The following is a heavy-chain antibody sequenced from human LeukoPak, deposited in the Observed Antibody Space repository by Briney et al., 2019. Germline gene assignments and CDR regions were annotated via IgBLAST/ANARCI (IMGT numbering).Heavy chain of an antibody. D-gene: IGHD3-9*01. V-gene: IGHV1-2*02. CDR1: GYTFTGYY. CDR3: ARDRLDILTGYYSSGNIFDY. CDR2: INPNSGGT. J-gene: IGHJ4*02. Sequence: ASVKVSCKASGYTFTGYYMHWVRQAPGQGLEWMGWINPNSGGTNYAQKLQGRVTMTTDTSTSKAYMELRSLRSDDTAVYYCARDRLDILTGYYSSGNIFDYWGQGTLVTVSS.